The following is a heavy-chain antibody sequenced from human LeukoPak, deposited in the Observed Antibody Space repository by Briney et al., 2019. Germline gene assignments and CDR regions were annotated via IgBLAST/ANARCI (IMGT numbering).Heavy chain of an antibody. D-gene: IGHD1-1*01. CDR1: GDSIISYF. Sequence: PSETLSLTCNVSGDSIISYFWSWIRQPAGKGLEWIGRLHASGGANYSASLRSRVTMSLDTSKNEFSLKMTSVTAADSAVYYCARDVTGPPTYYYYYMDVWGKGTTVTVSS. CDR2: LHASGGA. V-gene: IGHV4-4*07. CDR3: ARDVTGPPTYYYYYMDV. J-gene: IGHJ6*03.